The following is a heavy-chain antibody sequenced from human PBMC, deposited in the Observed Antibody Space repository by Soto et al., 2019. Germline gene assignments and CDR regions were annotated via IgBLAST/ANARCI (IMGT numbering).Heavy chain of an antibody. D-gene: IGHD6-13*01. CDR1: GTSISSTFW. V-gene: IGHV4-38-2*01. CDR3: ARRERAAGTDWWFDP. Sequence: PSETLSLTCAVSGTSISSTFWWTWIRQPPGKGLEWIGSIYYSGSTYYSPSLKSRVTISVDTSKNQFSLKLSSVTAADTAVYYCARRERAAGTDWWFDPWGQGTLVTVSS. CDR2: IYYSGST. J-gene: IGHJ5*02.